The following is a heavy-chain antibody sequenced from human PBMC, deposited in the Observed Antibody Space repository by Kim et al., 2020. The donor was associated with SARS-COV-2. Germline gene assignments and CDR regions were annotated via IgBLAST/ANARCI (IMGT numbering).Heavy chain of an antibody. CDR1: GFTFSSYG. J-gene: IGHJ4*02. Sequence: GGSLRLSCAASGFTFSSYGMHWVRQAPGKGLEWVAVISYDGSNKYYADSVKGRFTISIDNSKNTLYLQMNSLRAEDTAVYYCAKVGYCSSTSCYRPGDYWGQGTLVTVSS. CDR3: AKVGYCSSTSCYRPGDY. CDR2: ISYDGSNK. D-gene: IGHD2-2*01. V-gene: IGHV3-30*18.